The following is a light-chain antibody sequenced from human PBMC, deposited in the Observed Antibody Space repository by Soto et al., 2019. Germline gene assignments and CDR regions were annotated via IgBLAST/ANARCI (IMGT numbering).Light chain of an antibody. CDR2: KAS. CDR3: QQYNSYRWT. J-gene: IGKJ1*01. CDR1: QSISGW. V-gene: IGKV1-5*03. Sequence: DIQMTQSPSTLSASVGDRVTITCRASQSISGWLAWYQQKPGKAPKLLIYKASSLESGVTSRFSGSGSGTEFTLTISSLQPDDSATYYCQQYNSYRWTFGQGTKVDIK.